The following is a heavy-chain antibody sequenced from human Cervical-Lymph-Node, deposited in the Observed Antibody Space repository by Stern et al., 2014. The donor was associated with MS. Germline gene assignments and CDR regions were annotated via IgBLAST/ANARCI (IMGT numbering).Heavy chain of an antibody. J-gene: IGHJ4*02. Sequence: EVQLLESGGDLVQPGGSLRLACAASGFSFSSYGMTWVRQAPGKGLEWVAGIGGTVKTTHYADSAKGRFTISRDNSQNTLYLHMDNLRAEDTAVYYCARDKRYFDFWGQVTLVTVSS. V-gene: IGHV3-23*01. CDR2: IGGTVKTT. CDR1: GFSFSSYG. CDR3: ARDKRYFDF.